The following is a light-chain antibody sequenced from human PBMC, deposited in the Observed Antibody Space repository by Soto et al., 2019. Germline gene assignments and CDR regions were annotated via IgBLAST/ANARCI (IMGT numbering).Light chain of an antibody. CDR3: QQRNSMQIT. CDR2: ATS. V-gene: IGKV1-39*01. Sequence: DIQMTQSPSSLSASVGDRVSITCRASQSISFYLNWYQQKPGKAHKVLIYATSNLQSGVPSRFSGSGSGTDFTLTISSLQPEDFAAYYCQQRNSMQITFGQGTRLEIK. CDR1: QSISFY. J-gene: IGKJ5*01.